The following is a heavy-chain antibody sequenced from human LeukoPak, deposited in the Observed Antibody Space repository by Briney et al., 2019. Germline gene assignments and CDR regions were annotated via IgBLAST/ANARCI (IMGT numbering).Heavy chain of an antibody. CDR1: GFTFSSYA. Sequence: KPGGSLRLSCAASGFTFSSYAMSWVRQAPGKGLEWVSAISGSGGSTYYADSVKGRFTISRDNSKNTLYLQMNSLRAEDTAVYYCARDSGSYGDFGYWGQGTLVTVSS. J-gene: IGHJ4*02. CDR3: ARDSGSYGDFGY. V-gene: IGHV3-23*01. CDR2: ISGSGGST. D-gene: IGHD1-26*01.